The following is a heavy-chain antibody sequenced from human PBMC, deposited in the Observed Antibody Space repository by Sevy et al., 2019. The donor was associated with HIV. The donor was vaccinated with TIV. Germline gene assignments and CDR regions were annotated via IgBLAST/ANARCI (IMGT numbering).Heavy chain of an antibody. J-gene: IGHJ4*02. V-gene: IGHV3-33*01. CDR2: IWFDGSNT. Sequence: GGSLRLSCAASGFTFSSYGMHWVRQAPGKGLEWVALIWFDGSNTYYADSVKGRFTISRDIAKNTLHLRMNSLRAEDTAVYYCARDLEFYDYGDYGLAFMPDYWGQGTLVTVSS. D-gene: IGHD4-17*01. CDR3: ARDLEFYDYGDYGLAFMPDY. CDR1: GFTFSSYG.